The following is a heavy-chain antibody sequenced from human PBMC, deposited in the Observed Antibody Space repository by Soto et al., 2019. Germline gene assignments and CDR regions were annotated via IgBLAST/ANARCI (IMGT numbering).Heavy chain of an antibody. CDR1: GFTFSSYA. Sequence: GGSLRLSCAASGFTFSSYAMSWVHQAPGKGLEWVSSISGSGGSTYYSDSVQGSFSISRDNSRNTLYLQINSLRADDTAVYYCARGGRFSGSKPIDYWGQGNLVTVSS. CDR3: ARGGRFSGSKPIDY. J-gene: IGHJ4*02. V-gene: IGHV3-23*01. D-gene: IGHD2-15*01. CDR2: ISGSGGST.